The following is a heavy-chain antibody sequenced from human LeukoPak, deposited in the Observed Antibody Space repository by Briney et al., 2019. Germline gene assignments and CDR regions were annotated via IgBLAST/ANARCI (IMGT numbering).Heavy chain of an antibody. Sequence: PSETLSLTCSVTGGSINGFYWSWIRQPAGKGLEWIGRIHSSGSTNYSPSLKSRVTMLLDPSKNQFSLSLISVTAADTAVYYCAREAVHYGSGSLDYWGQGTLVTVSS. D-gene: IGHD3-10*01. CDR3: AREAVHYGSGSLDY. CDR1: GGSINGFY. V-gene: IGHV4-4*07. CDR2: IHSSGST. J-gene: IGHJ4*02.